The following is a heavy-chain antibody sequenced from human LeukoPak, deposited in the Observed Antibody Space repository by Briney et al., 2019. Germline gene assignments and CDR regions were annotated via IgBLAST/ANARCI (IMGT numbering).Heavy chain of an antibody. CDR3: ARGGNSGGSLRSPFDI. D-gene: IGHD2-15*01. V-gene: IGHV3-53*01. Sequence: GGSLRLSCAASGLSGSGNYMSWVRQPPGKGPEWVSVLDVGGSTYYADSVKGRFTISRDKSKNTLYLQINSLRAEDTAVYYCARGGNSGGSLRSPFDIGGRGTMVTVSS. CDR2: LDVGGST. J-gene: IGHJ3*02. CDR1: GLSGSGNY.